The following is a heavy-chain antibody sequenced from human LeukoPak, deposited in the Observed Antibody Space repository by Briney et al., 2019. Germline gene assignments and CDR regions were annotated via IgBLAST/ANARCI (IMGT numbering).Heavy chain of an antibody. CDR2: IIPIFGTA. Sequence: GASVKVSCKASGGTFSSYAISWVRQAPGQGLEWMGGIIPIFGTANYAQKFQGRVTITTDESTSTAYMELRSLKSDDTAVYSCARGSPYNGYEFWGQGTLVTVSS. D-gene: IGHD5-12*01. J-gene: IGHJ4*02. V-gene: IGHV1-69*05. CDR1: GGTFSSYA. CDR3: ARGSPYNGYEF.